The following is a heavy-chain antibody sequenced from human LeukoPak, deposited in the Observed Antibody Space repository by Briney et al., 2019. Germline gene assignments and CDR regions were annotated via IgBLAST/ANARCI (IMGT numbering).Heavy chain of an antibody. V-gene: IGHV4-39*01. CDR2: IYYSGST. J-gene: IGHJ4*02. Sequence: SETLSLTCTVSGGSISSGSYYWGWVRQPPGKGLEWIGSIYYSGSTYQNPSLKSRVTISVDTSENQFSLKLSSVTAADTAVYYCARPSREGSGWYDFDYWGQGTLVTVSS. CDR3: ARPSREGSGWYDFDY. CDR1: GGSISSGSYY. D-gene: IGHD6-19*01.